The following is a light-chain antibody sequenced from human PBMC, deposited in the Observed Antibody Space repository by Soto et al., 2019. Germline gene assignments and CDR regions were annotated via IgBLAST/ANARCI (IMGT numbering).Light chain of an antibody. V-gene: IGKV3-11*01. CDR3: QQRGTWPPTWT. Sequence: ENALTQSPATLSLSPGERATLSCRASQSIGYYLAWYQEKPGQAPRLLIYDASIRATGIPARFSGSGSGTDFSLTISSLEPEDSAVYYCQQRGTWPPTWTFGQGTKVDI. J-gene: IGKJ1*01. CDR1: QSIGYY. CDR2: DAS.